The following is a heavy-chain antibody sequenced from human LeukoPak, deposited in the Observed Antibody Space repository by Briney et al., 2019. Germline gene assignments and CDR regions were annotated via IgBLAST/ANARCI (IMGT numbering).Heavy chain of an antibody. CDR3: ARDLYDFWSGYLDFDY. CDR1: GLTVSSNY. Sequence: GGSLRLSCAASGLTVSSNYMSWVRQAPGKGLEWVSGLYSGGGTYYADSVKGRFDISRDNSKNTLYLQMNSLRAEDTAVYYCARDLYDFWSGYLDFDYWGQGTLVTVSS. J-gene: IGHJ4*02. V-gene: IGHV3-66*01. D-gene: IGHD3-3*01. CDR2: LYSGGGT.